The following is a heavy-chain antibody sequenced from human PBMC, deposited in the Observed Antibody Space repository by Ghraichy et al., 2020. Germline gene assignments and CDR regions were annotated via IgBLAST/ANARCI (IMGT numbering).Heavy chain of an antibody. V-gene: IGHV3-33*06. J-gene: IGHJ4*02. CDR2: IWYDGSNK. CDR1: GFTFSSYG. D-gene: IGHD4-23*01. CDR3: AKGSAWYGGNSRRATDYDY. Sequence: GESLNISCAASGFTFSSYGMHWVRQAPGKGLEWVAVIWYDGSNKYYADSVKGRFTISRDNSKNTLYLQMNSLRAEDTAVYYCAKGSAWYGGNSRRATDYDYWGQGTLVTVSS.